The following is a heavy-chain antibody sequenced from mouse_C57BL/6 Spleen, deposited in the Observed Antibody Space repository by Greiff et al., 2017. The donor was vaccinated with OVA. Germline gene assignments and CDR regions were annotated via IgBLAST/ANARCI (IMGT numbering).Heavy chain of an antibody. CDR1: GYTFTDYD. CDR2: INPETGGT. V-gene: IGHV1-15*01. CDR3: ATYDGGWFAY. Sequence: VQLQESGAELVRPGASVTLSCKASGYTFTDYDMHWVKQTHVHGLEWIGAINPETGGTAYNQKFKGKAILTADKSSSTAYMELRSLTSEDSAVYYCATYDGGWFAYWGQGTLVTVSA. J-gene: IGHJ3*01. D-gene: IGHD2-3*01.